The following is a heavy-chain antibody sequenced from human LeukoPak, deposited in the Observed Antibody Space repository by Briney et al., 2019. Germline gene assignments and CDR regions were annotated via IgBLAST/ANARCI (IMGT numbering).Heavy chain of an antibody. D-gene: IGHD3-22*01. V-gene: IGHV4-59*12. CDR3: ARENRDYYDSSGPVDY. J-gene: IGHJ4*02. CDR2: IYYSGST. CDR1: GGSISSYY. Sequence: SETLSLTCTVSGGSISSYYWSWIRQPPGKGLEWIGYIYYSGSTNYNPSLKSRVTISVDTSKNQFSLKLSSVTAADTAVYYCARENRDYYDSSGPVDYWGQGTLVTVSS.